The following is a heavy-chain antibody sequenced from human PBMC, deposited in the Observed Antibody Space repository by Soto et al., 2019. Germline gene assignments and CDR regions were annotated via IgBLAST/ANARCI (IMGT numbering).Heavy chain of an antibody. V-gene: IGHV3-30-3*01. CDR2: ISYDGSNK. CDR1: GFTFSSYA. J-gene: IGHJ6*02. D-gene: IGHD3-9*01. CDR3: ARGRRYFDWLGRNYYYGMDV. Sequence: GGSLSLSCAASGFTFSSYAMHWVRPAPGKGLGWVAVISYDGSNKYYADSVKGRFTINPDTSKNQFSLQLNSVTPEDTAVYYCARGRRYFDWLGRNYYYGMDVWGQGTTVTVSS.